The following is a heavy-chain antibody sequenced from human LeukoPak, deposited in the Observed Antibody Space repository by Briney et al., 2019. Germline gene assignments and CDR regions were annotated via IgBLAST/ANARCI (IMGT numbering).Heavy chain of an antibody. V-gene: IGHV3-74*01. Sequence: GGSLRLSCAASGFTFSSYWMHWVRQAPGKGLVWVSRTNSDGSSTSYADSVKGRFTISRDNAKNTLYLQMNSLRAEDTAVYYCARASQEYGDYFPFDYWGQGTLVTVSS. CDR2: TNSDGSST. CDR3: ARASQEYGDYFPFDY. J-gene: IGHJ4*02. D-gene: IGHD4-17*01. CDR1: GFTFSSYW.